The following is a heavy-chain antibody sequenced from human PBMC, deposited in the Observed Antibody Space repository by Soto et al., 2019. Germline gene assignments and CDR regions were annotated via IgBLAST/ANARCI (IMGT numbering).Heavy chain of an antibody. CDR3: ARDSVARGYYFDY. CDR2: IYYSGST. Sequence: QVQLQESGPGLVKPSETLSLTCTVSGGSISSYYWSWIRQPPGKGLEWIGYIYYSGSTNYNPSLKSRVTISVDTSKNQFSLKLSSVTAADTAVYYWARDSVARGYYFDYWGQGTLVTVSS. D-gene: IGHD2-15*01. J-gene: IGHJ4*02. V-gene: IGHV4-59*01. CDR1: GGSISSYY.